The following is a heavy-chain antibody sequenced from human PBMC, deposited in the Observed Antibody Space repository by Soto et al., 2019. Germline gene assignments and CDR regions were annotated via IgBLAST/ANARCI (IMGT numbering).Heavy chain of an antibody. Sequence: QVEVVQSGGGVVQPGTSLTLSCVASGFIFSDYGVHWARQAPGKGLQWVAFVSNNASHVYYTDSVKGRFTISRDNSKNVAFLQMKSLRPEDTAVYYCVPNFDYWGQGTQVTVST. D-gene: IGHD6-6*01. J-gene: IGHJ4*02. CDR3: VPNFDY. CDR1: GFIFSDYG. V-gene: IGHV3-30*03. CDR2: VSNNASHV.